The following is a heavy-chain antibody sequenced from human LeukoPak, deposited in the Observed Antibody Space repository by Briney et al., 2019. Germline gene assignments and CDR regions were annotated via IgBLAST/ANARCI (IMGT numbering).Heavy chain of an antibody. CDR3: ASSRSGPPFDY. J-gene: IGHJ4*02. CDR1: GFTSASLE. V-gene: IGHV3-48*03. CDR2: ISSRGSPI. Sequence: GGSLRLSCAASGFTSASLEINWVRQVQGKGLGWVSYISSRGSPIYYADSVKGRFTISRDNAKNSLYLQMNSLRAEDTAVYYCASSRSGPPFDYWGQGTLVTVSS.